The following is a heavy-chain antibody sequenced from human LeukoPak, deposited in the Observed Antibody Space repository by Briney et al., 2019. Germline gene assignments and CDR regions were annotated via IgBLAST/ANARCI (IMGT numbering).Heavy chain of an antibody. CDR2: INHSGST. Sequence: SETLSLTCAVYGGSFSGYYWSWIRQPPGKGLEWIGEINHSGSTNYNPSLKSRVTISVDTSKNQFSLKLSSVTAADTAVYYCATHSTSWSSFDYWGQGILVTVSS. J-gene: IGHJ4*02. CDR1: GGSFSGYY. CDR3: ATHSTSWSSFDY. V-gene: IGHV4-34*01. D-gene: IGHD6-13*01.